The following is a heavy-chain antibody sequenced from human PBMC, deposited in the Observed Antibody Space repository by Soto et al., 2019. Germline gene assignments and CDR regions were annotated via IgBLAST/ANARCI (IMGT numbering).Heavy chain of an antibody. V-gene: IGHV4-31*03. CDR2: IYYSGST. CDR3: ARGRIAAAAHNWFDP. CDR1: GGSISSGGYY. J-gene: IGHJ5*02. D-gene: IGHD6-13*01. Sequence: PSETLSLTCTVSGGSISSGGYYWSWIRQHPGKGLEWIGYIYYSGSTYYNPSLKSRVTISVDTSKNQFSLKLSSVTAADTAVYYCARGRIAAAAHNWFDPWGQGTLVTVSS.